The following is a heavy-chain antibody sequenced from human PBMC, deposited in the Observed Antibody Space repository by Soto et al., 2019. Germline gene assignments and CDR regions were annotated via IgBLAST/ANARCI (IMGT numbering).Heavy chain of an antibody. Sequence: VQLVESGGGVVKPGRSLRLSCAASGFTFNIYTMHWVRQAPGKGLEWVAVISYDGSNKYYADSVKGRFTTSRDNSKNTVYQQMSSLRSENTAMYYCARDHDKQEGGNGLDPWGQGTLVTVSS. CDR1: GFTFNIYT. V-gene: IGHV3-30-3*01. CDR3: ARDHDKQEGGNGLDP. CDR2: ISYDGSNK. J-gene: IGHJ5*02. D-gene: IGHD3-16*01.